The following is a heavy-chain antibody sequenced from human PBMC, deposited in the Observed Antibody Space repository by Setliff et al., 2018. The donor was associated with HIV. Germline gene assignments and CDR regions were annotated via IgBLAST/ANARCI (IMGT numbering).Heavy chain of an antibody. D-gene: IGHD1-7*01. CDR3: ARHRQGLTGSTPGYYMDV. J-gene: IGHJ6*03. CDR1: GYTFTSYY. CDR2: INPSGGGT. Sequence: ASVKVSCKASGYTFTSYYMHWVRRAPGQGLEWMGIINPSGGGTTYARKFQGRVTVTRDTSTTTVYMELSGLRSEDTAVYYCARHRQGLTGSTPGYYMDVWGKGTTVTVS. V-gene: IGHV1-46*01.